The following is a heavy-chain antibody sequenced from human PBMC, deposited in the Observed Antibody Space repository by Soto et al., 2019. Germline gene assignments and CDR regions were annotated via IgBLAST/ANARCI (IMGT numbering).Heavy chain of an antibody. V-gene: IGHV5-51*01. Sequence: GESLKISCKGSGYSFTSYWIGWVRQMPGKGLEWMGIIYPGDSDTRYSPSFQGQVTISADKSISTAYLQWSSLKASDTAMYYCASTGIMITFGGVINDDAFDIWGQGTMVTVSS. D-gene: IGHD3-16*02. CDR1: GYSFTSYW. CDR2: IYPGDSDT. J-gene: IGHJ3*02. CDR3: ASTGIMITFGGVINDDAFDI.